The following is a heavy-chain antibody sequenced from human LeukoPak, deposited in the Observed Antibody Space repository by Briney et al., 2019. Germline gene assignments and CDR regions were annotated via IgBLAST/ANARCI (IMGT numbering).Heavy chain of an antibody. D-gene: IGHD6-19*01. CDR1: GFTFSSYS. CDR2: ISSSSSYI. Sequence: KSGGSLRLSCAASGFTFSSYSMNWVRQAPGKGLEWVSSISSSSSYIYYADSVKGRFTISRDNAKNSLYLQMNSLRAEDTAVYYCASSFVKWLVRPLDYWGQGTLVTVSS. J-gene: IGHJ4*02. V-gene: IGHV3-21*01. CDR3: ASSFVKWLVRPLDY.